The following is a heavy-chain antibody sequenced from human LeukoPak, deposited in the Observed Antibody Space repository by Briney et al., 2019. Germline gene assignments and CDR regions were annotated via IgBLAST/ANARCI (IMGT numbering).Heavy chain of an antibody. J-gene: IGHJ5*02. D-gene: IGHD3-10*01. CDR3: ARTAVPTITMVRGVIPNWFDP. V-gene: IGHV4-59*01. Sequence: SETLSLTCTVSGGSISSYYWSWIRQPPGKGLEWIGYIYYSGSTNYNPSLKSRVTISVDTSKNQFSLKLSSVTAADTAVYYCARTAVPTITMVRGVIPNWFDPWGQGTLVTVSS. CDR2: IYYSGST. CDR1: GGSISSYY.